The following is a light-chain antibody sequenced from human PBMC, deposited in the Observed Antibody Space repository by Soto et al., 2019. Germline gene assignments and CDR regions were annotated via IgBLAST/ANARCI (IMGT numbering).Light chain of an antibody. CDR2: GVT. V-gene: IGLV2-14*03. Sequence: QSALTQPASMSGSPGQSITISCTGTSGDVGFYDFVSWYQQHPGKVPRLIIYGVTKRPSGVSHRFSGSKSGNTASLTISGLQVEDEAAYSCASYTGSSTYLFGGGTKLTLL. J-gene: IGLJ3*02. CDR3: ASYTGSSTYL. CDR1: SGDVGFYDF.